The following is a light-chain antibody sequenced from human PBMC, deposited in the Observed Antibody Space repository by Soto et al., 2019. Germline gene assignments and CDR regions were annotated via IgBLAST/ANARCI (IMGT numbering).Light chain of an antibody. J-gene: IGKJ5*01. CDR3: QQRSNWPPEIT. V-gene: IGKV3-11*01. CDR1: QSISSN. Sequence: EIVMTQSPATLSVSPGERATLSCRASQSISSNLAWYQQKPGQAPRLLMFRTSVRATGIPARFSASGSGTDFTLTISSLEPEDFAVYYCQQRSNWPPEITFGQGTRLEIK. CDR2: RTS.